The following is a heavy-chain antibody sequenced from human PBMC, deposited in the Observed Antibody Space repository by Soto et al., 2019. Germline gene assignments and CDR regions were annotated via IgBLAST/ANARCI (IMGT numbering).Heavy chain of an antibody. CDR2: IYYSGST. D-gene: IGHD3-16*01. CDR3: ARDGGTYGMDV. Sequence: PSETLSLTCTVSGGSISSYYWNWIRQPPGKGLEWIGYIYYSGSTNYNPSLKSRVTISVYTSKNQFSLKLSSVTAADTAVYYCARDGGTYGMDVWGQGTTVTVSS. V-gene: IGHV4-59*01. J-gene: IGHJ6*02. CDR1: GGSISSYY.